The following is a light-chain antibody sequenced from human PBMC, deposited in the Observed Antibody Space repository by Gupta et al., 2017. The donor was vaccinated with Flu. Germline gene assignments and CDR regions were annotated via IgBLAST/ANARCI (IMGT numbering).Light chain of an antibody. J-gene: IGKJ4*01. Sequence: PTTLSVFPGESSTLSCRANQSSGSNLAWYQADPWQGPRVILVDGVHQANGFPAKFNRRWSGTEFTLIISSLQSEDFAVYYCQQYTIWPATFGGGTKVEIK. CDR2: DGV. CDR3: QQYTIWPAT. CDR1: QSSGSN. V-gene: IGKV3-15*01.